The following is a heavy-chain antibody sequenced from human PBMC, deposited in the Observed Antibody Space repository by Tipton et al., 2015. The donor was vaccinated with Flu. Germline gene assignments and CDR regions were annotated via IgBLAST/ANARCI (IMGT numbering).Heavy chain of an antibody. V-gene: IGHV4-34*01. J-gene: IGHJ4*02. CDR2: INHSGST. Sequence: TLSLTCAVYGGSFSGYHWTWIRQPPGKWLEWIGGINHSGSTNYNPSLKSRVTISVDTSKNQFSLKLSSVTAADTAVYYCARGYLATGYCFDYWGQGTLVPVSS. D-gene: IGHD3-10*01. CDR1: GGSFSGYH. CDR3: ARGYLATGYCFDY.